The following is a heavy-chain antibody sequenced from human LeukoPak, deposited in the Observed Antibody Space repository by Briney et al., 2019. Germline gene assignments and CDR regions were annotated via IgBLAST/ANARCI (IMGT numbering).Heavy chain of an antibody. V-gene: IGHV4-59*01. Sequence: SDTLSLTCTVSGGSIRSYYWSWIRQPPGRGLEWIGYIYYSGSTNYNPSLKSRVTISVDTSKNQFSLKLSSVTAADTAVYYCARDEETGFDPWGQGTLVTVSS. J-gene: IGHJ5*02. CDR1: GGSIRSYY. CDR2: IYYSGST. CDR3: ARDEETGFDP. D-gene: IGHD2-21*02.